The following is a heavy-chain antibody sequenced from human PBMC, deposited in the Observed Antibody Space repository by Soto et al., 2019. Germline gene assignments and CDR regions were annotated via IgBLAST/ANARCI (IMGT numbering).Heavy chain of an antibody. V-gene: IGHV4-34*01. CDR2: INHRRST. CDR3: ARETTVTRNDAFDI. J-gene: IGHJ3*02. CDR1: GGSFSGYY. Sequence: SETLSLTCAVYGGSFSGYYWTWIRQPPGKGLEWIGEINHRRSTSYNPSLKRRVTISVDTSKNQFSLKLSSVTAADTAVYYCARETTVTRNDAFDIWGQGTMVTVSS. D-gene: IGHD4-17*01.